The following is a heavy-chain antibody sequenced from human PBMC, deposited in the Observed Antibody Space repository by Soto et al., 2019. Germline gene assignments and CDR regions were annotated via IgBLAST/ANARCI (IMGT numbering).Heavy chain of an antibody. CDR2: MNPNSGNT. J-gene: IGHJ5*02. CDR1: GDAFQSYA. D-gene: IGHD6-13*01. Sequence: ASVKVSCKASGDAFQSYAINWVRQATGQGLEWMGWMNPNSGNTGYAQKFQGRVTMTRNTSISTAYMELSSLRSEDTAVYYCARYAAAAGRNNWFDPWGQGTLVTVSS. V-gene: IGHV1-8*01. CDR3: ARYAAAAGRNNWFDP.